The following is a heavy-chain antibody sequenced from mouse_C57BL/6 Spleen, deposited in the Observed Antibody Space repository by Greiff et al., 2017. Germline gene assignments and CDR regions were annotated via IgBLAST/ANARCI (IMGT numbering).Heavy chain of an antibody. CDR2: IDPSDSYT. Sequence: VQLQQPGAELVMPGASVKLSCKASGYTFTSYWMHWVKQRPGQGLEWIGEIDPSDSYTNYNQKFKGKSTLTVDKSSSTAYMQLSSLTSEDSAVYYCARSYERAMDYWGQGTSVTVSS. D-gene: IGHD2-12*01. V-gene: IGHV1-69*01. J-gene: IGHJ4*01. CDR3: ARSYERAMDY. CDR1: GYTFTSYW.